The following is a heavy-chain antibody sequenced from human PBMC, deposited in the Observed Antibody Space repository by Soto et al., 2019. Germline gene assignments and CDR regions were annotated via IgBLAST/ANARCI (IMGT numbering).Heavy chain of an antibody. CDR1: GGSISSGGYY. Sequence: SSETLSLTCTVSGGSISSGGYYWSWIRQHPGKGLEWIGYIYYSGSTYYNPSLKSRVTISVDTSKNQFSLKLSSVTAADTAVYYCARDRSRYCSGGSCYADWSDPWGQGPLVTLSS. CDR2: IYYSGST. D-gene: IGHD2-15*01. J-gene: IGHJ5*02. CDR3: ARDRSRYCSGGSCYADWSDP. V-gene: IGHV4-31*03.